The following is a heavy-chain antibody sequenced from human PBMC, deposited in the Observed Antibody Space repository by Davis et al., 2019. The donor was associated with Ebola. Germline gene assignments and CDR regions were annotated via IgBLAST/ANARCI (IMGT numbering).Heavy chain of an antibody. V-gene: IGHV1-2*06. J-gene: IGHJ6*02. CDR1: GYTFTGHY. Sequence: ASVKVSCKTSGYTFTGHYIQWVRQAPGQGLEWMGRINPNSGGTNYAQKFQGRVAMTRDTSINTVYMELSSLRFDDTAVYYCARLGATYGMDVWGQGTTVTVSS. CDR2: INPNSGGT. D-gene: IGHD1-26*01. CDR3: ARLGATYGMDV.